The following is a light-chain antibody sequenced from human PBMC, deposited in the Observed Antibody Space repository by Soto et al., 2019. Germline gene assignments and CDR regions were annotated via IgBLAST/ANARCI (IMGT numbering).Light chain of an antibody. CDR2: LNSDGSH. J-gene: IGLJ3*02. CDR1: SGHSSYA. CDR3: QTWGTGIWV. V-gene: IGLV4-69*01. Sequence: QLVLTQSPSASASLGASVKFTCTLSSGHSSYAIAWHQQQPEKGPRYLMKLNSDGSHSKGDGIPDRFSGSSSGAERYLTISRLQSEDEADYYCQTWGTGIWVFGGGTKLTVL.